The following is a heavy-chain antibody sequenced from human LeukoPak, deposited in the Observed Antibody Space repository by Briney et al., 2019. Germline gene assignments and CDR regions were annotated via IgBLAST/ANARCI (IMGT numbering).Heavy chain of an antibody. V-gene: IGHV4-4*07. J-gene: IGHJ4*02. CDR2: IHTSGST. D-gene: IGHD6-19*01. CDR1: GGSISNYH. CDR3: ARRDISSGWSFDY. Sequence: SETLSLTCTVSGGSISNYHWSWIRQPAGKGLEWIGQIHTSGSTNYNPPLKSRVTMSIDTPENQLSLTIRSVTAADTAVYYCARRDISSGWSFDYWGQGTLVAVSS.